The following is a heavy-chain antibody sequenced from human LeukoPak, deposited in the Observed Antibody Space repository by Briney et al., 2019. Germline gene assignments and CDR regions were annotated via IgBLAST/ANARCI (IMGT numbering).Heavy chain of an antibody. D-gene: IGHD6-13*01. CDR2: ISSGSSYI. CDR3: ARDRGSSWYVDY. V-gene: IGHV3-21*01. Sequence: GGSLRLSCAASGFTFSSFGMSWVRQAPGKGLEWVSSISSGSSYIYYADSVKGRFTISRDNAKNSLYLQMNSLRAEDTAVYYCARDRGSSWYVDYWGQGTLVTVSS. CDR1: GFTFSSFG. J-gene: IGHJ4*02.